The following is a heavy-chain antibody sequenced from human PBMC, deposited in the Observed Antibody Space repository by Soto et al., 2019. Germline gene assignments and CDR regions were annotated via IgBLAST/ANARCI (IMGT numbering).Heavy chain of an antibody. D-gene: IGHD2-8*01. Sequence: QVQLVQSGAEVKKPGSSVKVSCKASGGSFSTYSISWVRQAPGRGLEWMGRIIPIIGIGNYAQKFQGRVTVPADKSTSTAGMELSSLTAEDTAVYYCALGAGVLNRSGMDVWGQGATVNVSS. CDR3: ALGAGVLNRSGMDV. J-gene: IGHJ6*02. CDR2: IIPIIGIG. V-gene: IGHV1-69*02. CDR1: GGSFSTYS.